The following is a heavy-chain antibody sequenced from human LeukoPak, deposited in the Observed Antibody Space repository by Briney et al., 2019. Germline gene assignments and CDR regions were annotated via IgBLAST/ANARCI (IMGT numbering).Heavy chain of an antibody. CDR2: IHARGHET. D-gene: IGHD4-17*01. J-gene: IGHJ4*02. CDR3: AKGSRGDHGGGVFDY. Sequence: GGSLTLSCAASGFIFSNYAVSWVRQAPGKGLEWVSAIHARGHETYYTDFVKGRFTISRDSSKNTLYLEMGSLRADDTAVYYCAKGSRGDHGGGVFDYWGQGTLVTVSS. V-gene: IGHV3-23*01. CDR1: GFIFSNYA.